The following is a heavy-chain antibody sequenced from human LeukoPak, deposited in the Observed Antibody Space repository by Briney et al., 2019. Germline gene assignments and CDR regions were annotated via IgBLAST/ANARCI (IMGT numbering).Heavy chain of an antibody. D-gene: IGHD3-22*01. V-gene: IGHV3-30*18. Sequence: PGGSLRLSCAASGFTFSSYGIHWVRQAPGKGLEWVAFISYDGSYEYYADSVKGRFTISRDNSKNTLYLHMNSLRPEDTAVYYCAKDLYYYDKGGFDYWGQGTLVTVSS. CDR1: GFTFSSYG. CDR2: ISYDGSYE. J-gene: IGHJ4*02. CDR3: AKDLYYYDKGGFDY.